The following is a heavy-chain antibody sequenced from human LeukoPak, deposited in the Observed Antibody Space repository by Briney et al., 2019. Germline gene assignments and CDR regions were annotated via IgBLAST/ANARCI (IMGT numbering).Heavy chain of an antibody. V-gene: IGHV3-30-3*01. Sequence: GGSLRLSCAASGFTFSSYAMHWVRQAPGKGLEWVAVISYDGSNKYYADSVKGQFTISRDNSKNTLYLQMNSLRAEDTAVYYCARDTPFDYYDSSGYPDYWGQGTLVTVSS. CDR2: ISYDGSNK. CDR3: ARDTPFDYYDSSGYPDY. D-gene: IGHD3-22*01. CDR1: GFTFSSYA. J-gene: IGHJ4*02.